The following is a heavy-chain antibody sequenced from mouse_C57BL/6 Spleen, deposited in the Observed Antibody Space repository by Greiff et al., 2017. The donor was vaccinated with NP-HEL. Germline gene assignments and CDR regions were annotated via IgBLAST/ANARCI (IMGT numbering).Heavy chain of an antibody. Sequence: VQLQQPGPELVKPGASVKLSCKASGYTFTDYYMDWVKQSPGKGLEWIGEINPNNGGTNYNQKFKGKATLTVDKSSSTAYMELRSLTSEDTAVYYCARGLLLRGDARDYWGQGTSVTVSS. D-gene: IGHD1-1*01. V-gene: IGHV1-18*01. J-gene: IGHJ4*01. CDR2: INPNNGGT. CDR3: ARGLLLRGDARDY. CDR1: GYTFTDYY.